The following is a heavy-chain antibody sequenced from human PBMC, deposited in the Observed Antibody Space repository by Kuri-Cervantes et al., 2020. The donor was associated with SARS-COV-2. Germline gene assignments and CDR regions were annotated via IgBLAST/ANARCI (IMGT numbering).Heavy chain of an antibody. CDR1: GYTFTSYA. D-gene: IGHD3-3*01. CDR2: ISAYNGNT. CDR3: ARDKAIFGADFDY. J-gene: IGHJ4*02. Sequence: ASVKVSCKASGYTFTSYAMHWVRQAPGQGLEWMGWISAYNGNTNYAQKLQGRVTMTTDTSTSTAYMELRSLRSDDTAVYYCARDKAIFGADFDYWGQGTLVTVSS. V-gene: IGHV1-18*01.